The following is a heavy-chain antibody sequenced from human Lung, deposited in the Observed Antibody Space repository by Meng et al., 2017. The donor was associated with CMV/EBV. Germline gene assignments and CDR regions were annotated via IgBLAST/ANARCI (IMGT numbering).Heavy chain of an antibody. CDR3: VREGGQWFY. Sequence: EVEVVGSGGGLVQPGGSLRLSCAASGLTFSNYWMHWVRQVPGKAPVWVSRIDSQESSMTYADSVKGRFTVSRDNGKNTLYLQMNSLRIEDTAVYYCVREGGQWFYWGQGTLVTVSS. CDR1: GLTFSNYW. D-gene: IGHD3-22*01. CDR2: IDSQESSM. J-gene: IGHJ4*02. V-gene: IGHV3-74*03.